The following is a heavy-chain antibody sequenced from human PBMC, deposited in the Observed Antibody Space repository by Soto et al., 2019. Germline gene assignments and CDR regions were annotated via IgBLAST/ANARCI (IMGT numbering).Heavy chain of an antibody. CDR3: ARGSLDTAYTYYYYYGMDV. CDR2: ISAYNGNT. V-gene: IGHV1-18*04. D-gene: IGHD5-18*01. Sequence: ASVKVSCKASGYTFTSYGISWVRQAPGQGLEWTGRISAYNGNTNYAQKLQGRVTMTTDTSTSTAYMELRSLRSDDTAVYYCARGSLDTAYTYYYYYGMDVWGQGTTVTVSS. CDR1: GYTFTSYG. J-gene: IGHJ6*02.